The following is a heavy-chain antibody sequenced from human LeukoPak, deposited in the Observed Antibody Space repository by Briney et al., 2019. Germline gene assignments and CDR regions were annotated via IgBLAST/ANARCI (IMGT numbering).Heavy chain of an antibody. CDR2: ISSSSSTI. J-gene: IGHJ4*02. D-gene: IGHD2/OR15-2a*01. Sequence: GGPLRLSWAASGFTSSSYSMNWAPQPPGKGLEWVSYISSSSSTIYYADSVKGRFTISRDNAKNSLYLQMNSLRAEDTAVYYCASLSFDYWGQGTLVTVSS. CDR1: GFTSSSYS. CDR3: ASLSFDY. V-gene: IGHV3-48*01.